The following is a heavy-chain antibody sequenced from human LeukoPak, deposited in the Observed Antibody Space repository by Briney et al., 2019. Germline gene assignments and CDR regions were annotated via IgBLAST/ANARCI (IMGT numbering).Heavy chain of an antibody. CDR2: ISGSGGST. D-gene: IGHD3-9*01. Sequence: ETLSLTCAVYGGSFSNYNWTWIRQAPGKGLEWVSAISGSGGSTYYADSVKGRFTISRDNSKNTLYLQMNSLRAEDTAVYYCAKVKYYDILTGYKPLGFDYWGQGTLVTVSS. CDR3: AKVKYYDILTGYKPLGFDY. CDR1: GGSFSNYN. J-gene: IGHJ4*02. V-gene: IGHV3-23*01.